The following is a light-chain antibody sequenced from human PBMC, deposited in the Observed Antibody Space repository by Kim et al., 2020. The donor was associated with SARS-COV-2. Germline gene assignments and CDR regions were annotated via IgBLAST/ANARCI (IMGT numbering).Light chain of an antibody. CDR3: SSYIRGSTNYV. CDR1: SSDVGGYKY. J-gene: IGLJ1*01. V-gene: IGLV2-14*01. CDR2: EVS. Sequence: SINISCTGTSSDVGGYKYVSWYQQHPGKAPKLVIYEVSNRPSGVSNRFSGSKSGNTASLTISGLQAEDEANYYCSSYIRGSTNYVFGTGTKVTVL.